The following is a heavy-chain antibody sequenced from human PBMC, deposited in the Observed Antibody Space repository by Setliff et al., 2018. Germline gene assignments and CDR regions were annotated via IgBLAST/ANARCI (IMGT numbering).Heavy chain of an antibody. V-gene: IGHV1-3*01. CDR1: GYTFTSYA. J-gene: IGHJ4*02. CDR2: INAGNGNT. CDR3: ARERGYEYYFDY. Sequence: ASVKVSCKASGYTFTSYAMHWVRQAPGQRLEWMGWINAGNGNTKYSQKFQGRVTITRDTSASTAYMELSSLRSEDTAVYYCARERGYEYYFDYWGQGTLVTVSS. D-gene: IGHD6-13*01.